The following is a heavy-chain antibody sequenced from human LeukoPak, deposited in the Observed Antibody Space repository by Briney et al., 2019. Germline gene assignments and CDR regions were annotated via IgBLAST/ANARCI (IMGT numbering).Heavy chain of an antibody. CDR3: AKGGSSSSWPY. J-gene: IGHJ4*02. Sequence: PGGSLRLSCAAAGFTFSSYGMHWVRQAPGKGLEWVSAISGSGVSTYYADSVKGRFTISRDNSKNTLYLQMNSLRAEDTAVYYCAKGGSSSSWPYWGQGTLVTVSS. CDR1: GFTFSSYG. V-gene: IGHV3-23*01. CDR2: ISGSGVST. D-gene: IGHD6-13*01.